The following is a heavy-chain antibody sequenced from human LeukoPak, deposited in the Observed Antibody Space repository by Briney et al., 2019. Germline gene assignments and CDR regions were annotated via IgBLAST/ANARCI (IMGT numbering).Heavy chain of an antibody. J-gene: IGHJ4*02. D-gene: IGHD1-26*01. V-gene: IGHV3-23*01. Sequence: GGSLRLSCAASGFTFSSYAMSWVRQAPGKGLEWVSAISGSGGGTYYADSVKGRFTISRDNSKNTLYLQMNSLRAEDTAVYYCAKAQKAWELLHDFDYWGQGTLVTVSS. CDR3: AKAQKAWELLHDFDY. CDR1: GFTFSSYA. CDR2: ISGSGGGT.